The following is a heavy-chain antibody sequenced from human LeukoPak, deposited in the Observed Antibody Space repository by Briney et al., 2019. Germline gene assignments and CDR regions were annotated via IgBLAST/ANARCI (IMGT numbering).Heavy chain of an antibody. J-gene: IGHJ2*01. CDR3: ARHPGKVTNDWYFDL. CDR1: GYTFTGYY. CDR2: IHPNSGGT. Sequence: AASVKVSCKASGYTFTGYYMHWVRQAPGQGVEWMGWIHPNSGGTNYAQKFQGRVTMTRDTSITTAYMELSRLSSDDTAVYYCARHPGKVTNDWYFDLWGRGTLVTVSS. D-gene: IGHD4-23*01. V-gene: IGHV1-2*02.